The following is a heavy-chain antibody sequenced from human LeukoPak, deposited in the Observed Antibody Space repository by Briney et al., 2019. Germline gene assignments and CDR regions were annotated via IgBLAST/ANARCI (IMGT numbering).Heavy chain of an antibody. D-gene: IGHD4-23*01. CDR2: ILYDGTNK. Sequence: GGSLRLSCAASGFTFSSFGMHWVRQAPGQGLEWVAFILYDGTNKYYADSVKGRFTISRDNSKNTLYLQINSLRTEDTAVYFCAKEGRWLDSWGQGALVTVSS. J-gene: IGHJ4*02. V-gene: IGHV3-30*02. CDR3: AKEGRWLDS. CDR1: GFTFSSFG.